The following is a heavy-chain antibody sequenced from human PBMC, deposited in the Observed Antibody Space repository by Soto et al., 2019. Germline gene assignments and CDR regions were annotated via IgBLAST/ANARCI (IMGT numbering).Heavy chain of an antibody. D-gene: IGHD3-22*01. CDR2: IHYSGST. V-gene: IGHV4-39*01. CDR1: RGSISSSSYY. J-gene: IGHJ5*02. Sequence: PSETLSIPCTFSRGSISSSSYYWSWIRQPPGKGLEWIGNIHYSGSTYYNPSLKSRVTISVDTSRNHFSLKLSSVTAADTAVYYCARHNYYDSSGYFPWGQGILVTVSS. CDR3: ARHNYYDSSGYFP.